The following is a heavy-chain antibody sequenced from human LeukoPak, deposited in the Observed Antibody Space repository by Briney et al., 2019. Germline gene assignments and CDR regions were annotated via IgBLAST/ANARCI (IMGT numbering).Heavy chain of an antibody. CDR2: ISYDGSNK. Sequence: GRSLRLSCAASGFTFSSYAMHWVRQAPGKGLEWVAVISYDGSNKYYADSVKGRFTISRDNSKNTLYLQMNSLRAEDTAVYYCAKDLPGITIFGSLQHWGQGTLVTVSS. V-gene: IGHV3-30-3*01. CDR1: GFTFSSYA. CDR3: AKDLPGITIFGSLQH. J-gene: IGHJ1*01. D-gene: IGHD3-9*01.